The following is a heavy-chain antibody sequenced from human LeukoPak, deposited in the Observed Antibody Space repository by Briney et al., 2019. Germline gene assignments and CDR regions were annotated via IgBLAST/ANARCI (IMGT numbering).Heavy chain of an antibody. CDR1: GFTFDDYA. CDR2: ISWNSGSI. CDR3: AKGISSTSSLIDY. V-gene: IGHV3-9*01. Sequence: GGSLRLSCAASGFTFDDYAMHWVRQAPGKGLEWVSGISWNSGSIGYADSVKGRFTISRDNAKNSLYLQMNSLRAEDTALYHCAKGISSTSSLIDYWGQGTLVTVSS. D-gene: IGHD2-2*01. J-gene: IGHJ4*02.